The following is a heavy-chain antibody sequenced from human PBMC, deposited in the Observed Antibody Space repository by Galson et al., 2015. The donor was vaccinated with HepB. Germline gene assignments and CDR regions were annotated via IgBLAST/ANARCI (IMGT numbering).Heavy chain of an antibody. CDR3: ARAFPDSYGLD. CDR1: GGSISSYY. J-gene: IGHJ4*02. Sequence: SETLSLTCTVSGGSISSYYWSWIRQPPGKGLEWIGYIYYSGSTNYNPSLKSRVTISVDTSKNQFSLKLSSVTAADTAVYYCARAFPDSYGLDWGQGTLVTVSS. D-gene: IGHD5-18*01. CDR2: IYYSGST. V-gene: IGHV4-59*01.